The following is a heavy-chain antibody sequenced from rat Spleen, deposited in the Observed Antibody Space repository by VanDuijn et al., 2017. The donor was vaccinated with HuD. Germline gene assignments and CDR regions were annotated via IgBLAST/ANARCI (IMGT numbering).Heavy chain of an antibody. Sequence: EVQLQESGPGLVKPSQSLSLTCSVTGYSITSTYRWNWIRNFPGNKLEWMGYINSAGSTNYNPSLKSRISITRDTSKNQFFLQLISATTEDTATYYCARPANFGGGYYFDYWGQGVMVTVSS. CDR2: INSAGST. J-gene: IGHJ2*01. CDR1: GYSITSTYR. CDR3: ARPANFGGGYYFDY. V-gene: IGHV3-3*01. D-gene: IGHD1-11*01.